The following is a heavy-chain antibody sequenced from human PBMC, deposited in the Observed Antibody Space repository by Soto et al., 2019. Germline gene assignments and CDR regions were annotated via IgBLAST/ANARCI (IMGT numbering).Heavy chain of an antibody. D-gene: IGHD3-22*01. Sequence: SVPLSLTCTVAGDTIIGDKGWRRIHQPPGKGLEWIGEIHHSGTTSYNPSLQSRVTISLETSKSQFSLRLTSVTAADTAVYYCARLGAYYQSLDPWGPGTLVTVSS. J-gene: IGHJ5*02. V-gene: IGHV4-4*02. CDR3: ARLGAYYQSLDP. CDR1: GDTIIGDKG. CDR2: IHHSGTT.